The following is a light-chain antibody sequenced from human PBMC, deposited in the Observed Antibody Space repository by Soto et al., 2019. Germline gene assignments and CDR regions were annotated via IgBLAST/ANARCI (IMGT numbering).Light chain of an antibody. V-gene: IGKV3-20*01. CDR3: QQYDGSLYT. Sequence: EIVLTQSPGTLSLSPGERATLSCRASQSVSSRHLAWYQQKPGQAPRLLIYGASSRATVIPDRFSGSGSGTDFTLTISRLEPEDFAVYYCQQYDGSLYTFGQGTKLEIK. CDR2: GAS. J-gene: IGKJ2*01. CDR1: QSVSSRH.